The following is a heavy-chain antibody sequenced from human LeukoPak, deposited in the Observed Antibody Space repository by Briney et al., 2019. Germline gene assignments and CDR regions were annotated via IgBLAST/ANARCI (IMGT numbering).Heavy chain of an antibody. CDR3: ARQYYSASGSSHVGAYDF. CDR1: GGPISSYY. J-gene: IGHJ4*02. CDR2: IYTSGST. Sequence: SETLSLTCTVSGGPISSYYWSWIRQPAGKGLEWIGRIYTSGSTNYNPSLKSRVTMSVDTSKNQFSLKLRSVTAADTAIYYCARQYYSASGSSHVGAYDFWGQGALVTVSS. D-gene: IGHD3-10*01. V-gene: IGHV4-4*07.